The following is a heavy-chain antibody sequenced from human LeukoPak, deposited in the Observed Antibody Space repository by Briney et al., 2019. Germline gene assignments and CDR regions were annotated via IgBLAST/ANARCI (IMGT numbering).Heavy chain of an antibody. CDR3: VKGRGYYYYYGMDV. CDR2: MNSNGGTP. V-gene: IGHV3-64D*06. J-gene: IGHJ6*04. Sequence: PGGSLRLSCSASGFTFSPHAMNWVRQAPGKGLEYVSAMNSNGGTPYYADPVQGRFTISRDDSKNTLYLQMSSLRAEDTAVYYCVKGRGYYYYYGMDVWGRGTMVIVSS. CDR1: GFTFSPHA.